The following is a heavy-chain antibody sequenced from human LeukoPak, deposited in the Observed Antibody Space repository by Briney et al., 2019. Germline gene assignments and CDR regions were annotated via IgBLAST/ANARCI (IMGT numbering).Heavy chain of an antibody. D-gene: IGHD5-12*01. Sequence: ASVKVSCKASGYTFTSYGISWVRQAPGQGLEWMGWISAYNGNTNYAQKLQGRVTMTTDTSTSTAYMELRSLRSDDTAVYYCARDQRRYSGYDASDYWGQGTLVTVST. CDR1: GYTFTSYG. CDR3: ARDQRRYSGYDASDY. J-gene: IGHJ4*02. V-gene: IGHV1-18*01. CDR2: ISAYNGNT.